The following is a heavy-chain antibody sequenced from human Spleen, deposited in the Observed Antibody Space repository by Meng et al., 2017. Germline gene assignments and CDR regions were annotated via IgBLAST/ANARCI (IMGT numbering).Heavy chain of an antibody. V-gene: IGHV4-34*01. CDR1: VGSFSDYY. J-gene: IGHJ4*02. D-gene: IGHD4-11*01. CDR2: INHSGST. Sequence: QLTQWGAGLLKPSETLSLSCVVSVGSFSDYYWSWIRQPPGKGLEWIGEINHSGSTNYNPSLESRATISVDTSQNNLSLKLSSVTAADSAVYYCARGPTTMAHDFDYWGQGTLVTVSS. CDR3: ARGPTTMAHDFDY.